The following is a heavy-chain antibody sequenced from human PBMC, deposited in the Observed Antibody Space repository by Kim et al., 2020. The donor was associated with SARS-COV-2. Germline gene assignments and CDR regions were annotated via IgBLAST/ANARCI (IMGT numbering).Heavy chain of an antibody. CDR3: ARDLEYYDSSGQTRWFDP. Sequence: SETLSLTCTVSGGSISSYYWSWIRQPPGKGLEWIGYIYYSGSTNYNPSLKSRVTISVDTSKNQFSLKLSSVTAADTAVYYCARDLEYYDSSGQTRWFDPWGQGTLVTVSS. CDR2: IYYSGST. J-gene: IGHJ5*02. V-gene: IGHV4-59*13. CDR1: GGSISSYY. D-gene: IGHD3-22*01.